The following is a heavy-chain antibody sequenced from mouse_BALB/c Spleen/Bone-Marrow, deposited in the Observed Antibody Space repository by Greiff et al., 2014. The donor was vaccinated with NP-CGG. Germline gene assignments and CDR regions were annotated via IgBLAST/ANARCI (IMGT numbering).Heavy chain of an antibody. D-gene: IGHD1-3*01. CDR1: GYTFINYW. V-gene: IGHV1-69*02. CDR3: TRMYYNYYAMDY. J-gene: IGHJ4*01. CDR2: IYPSDSYT. Sequence: QVQLQQSGAELVRPGASVKVSCKASGYTFINYWINWVRQRPGQGLEWIGNIYPSDSYTNYNQKFKDKATLTVDKSSSTAYMRLSSPTSEDSAVYYCTRMYYNYYAMDYWGQGTSVTVSS.